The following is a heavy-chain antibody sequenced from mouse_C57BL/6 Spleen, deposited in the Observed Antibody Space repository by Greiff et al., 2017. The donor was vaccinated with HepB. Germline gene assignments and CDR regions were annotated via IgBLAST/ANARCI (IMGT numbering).Heavy chain of an antibody. CDR2: IYPRSGNT. J-gene: IGHJ2*01. CDR3: ARGDHITTGVDY. Sequence: VQLQQSGAELARPGASVKLSCKASGYTFTSYGISWVKQRTGQGLEWIGEIYPRSGNTYYNEKFKGKATLTADKSSSTAYMELRSLTSEDSAVYFCARGDHITTGVDYWGQGTTLTVSS. V-gene: IGHV1-81*01. D-gene: IGHD1-2*01. CDR1: GYTFTSYG.